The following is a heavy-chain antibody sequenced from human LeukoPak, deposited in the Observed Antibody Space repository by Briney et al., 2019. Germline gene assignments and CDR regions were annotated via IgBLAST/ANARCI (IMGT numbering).Heavy chain of an antibody. V-gene: IGHV3-30*03. CDR1: GFTFRYYY. Sequence: QTGGSLRLFCAASGFTFRYYYMHGVRQAPGKGVEGVAVISDAGRSDYYGDSVKGRFTISKDNSRNTLFLQMNSLRVDDTAVYYCARWSGERVIDSWGQGTLVTVSA. J-gene: IGHJ4*02. CDR3: ARWSGERVIDS. CDR2: ISDAGRSD. D-gene: IGHD7-27*01.